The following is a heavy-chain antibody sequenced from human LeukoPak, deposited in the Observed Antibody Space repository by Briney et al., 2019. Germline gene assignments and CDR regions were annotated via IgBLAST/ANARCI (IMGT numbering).Heavy chain of an antibody. CDR1: GFSVSNKY. J-gene: IGHJ4*02. D-gene: IGHD6-19*01. Sequence: PGGSLRLPCAASGFSVSNKYMSWVRQAPGKGLEWVSVIYTGGDTYYADSVRGRFTISRDNSKNTVNLQMNSLRAEDTALYYCAGGQMFTSGGFDDWGQGTLVTVSS. V-gene: IGHV3-53*01. CDR2: IYTGGDT. CDR3: AGGQMFTSGGFDD.